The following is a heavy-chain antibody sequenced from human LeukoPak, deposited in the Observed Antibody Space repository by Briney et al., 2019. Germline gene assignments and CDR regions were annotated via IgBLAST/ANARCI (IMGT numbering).Heavy chain of an antibody. V-gene: IGHV3-23*01. D-gene: IGHD4-17*01. CDR2: ISGSGGST. CDR3: AKDLDGDYARYFDL. J-gene: IGHJ2*01. Sequence: AGRSLRLSCAASGFTFSSHAMSWVRQAPGKGLEWDSTISGSGGSTYYADSVKGRFTISRDNSKNTLYLQINSLRAEDTAVYYCAKDLDGDYARYFDLWGRGTLVTVSS. CDR1: GFTFSSHA.